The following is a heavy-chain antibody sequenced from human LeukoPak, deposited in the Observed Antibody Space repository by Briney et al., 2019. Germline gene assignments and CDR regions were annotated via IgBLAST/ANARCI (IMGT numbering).Heavy chain of an antibody. V-gene: IGHV1-69-2*01. CDR3: ATDKIAAAGTEIDY. CDR1: GYTFTDYY. Sequence: ASVKISCKVSGYTFTDYYMHWVQQAPGKGLKWMGLVDPEDGETIYAEKFQGRVTITADTSTDTAYMELSSLRSEDTAVYYCATDKIAAAGTEIDYWGQGTLVTVSS. D-gene: IGHD6-13*01. CDR2: VDPEDGET. J-gene: IGHJ4*02.